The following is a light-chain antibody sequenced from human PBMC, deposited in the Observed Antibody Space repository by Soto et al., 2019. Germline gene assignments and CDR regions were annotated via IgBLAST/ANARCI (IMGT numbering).Light chain of an antibody. J-gene: IGKJ2*01. CDR1: QSLVHSDGYTY. V-gene: IGKV2-24*01. CDR2: MIS. CDR3: MQATQPYT. Sequence: DIVMTQTPLSSPVTHGQPASISCRSSQSLVHSDGYTYLSWLQQRPGQPPRLLIYMISNRFSGVPDRFSGSGAGTDFTLKISRVEAEDVGVYYCMQATQPYTFGQGTKLEIK.